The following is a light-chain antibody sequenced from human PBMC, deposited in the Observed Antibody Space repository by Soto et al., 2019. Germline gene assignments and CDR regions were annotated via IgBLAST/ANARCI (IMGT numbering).Light chain of an antibody. Sequence: QSVLTQPPSVSGAPGQRVTISCTGSSSNIGAGYDVHWYQQLPGTAPKLLIFGNNNRPSGVPDRFSGSKSGTSASLALTGLQAEDEADYYCQSYDSSLSGWVFGGGTPLTVL. CDR2: GNN. CDR1: SSNIGAGYD. J-gene: IGLJ3*02. V-gene: IGLV1-40*01. CDR3: QSYDSSLSGWV.